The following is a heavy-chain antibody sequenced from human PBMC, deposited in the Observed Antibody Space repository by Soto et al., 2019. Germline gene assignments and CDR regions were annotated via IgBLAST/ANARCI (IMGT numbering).Heavy chain of an antibody. CDR1: GYTFISYG. CDR3: ARDFRAGIYYGSGSSVDY. CDR2: ISAYNGNT. Sequence: QVQLVQSGAEVKKPGASVKVSCKASGYTFISYGISWVRQAPGQGLEWMGWISAYNGNTKYAQKVQDRVTMTTDTSTSTANMELRSLRSDDTAVYYCARDFRAGIYYGSGSSVDYWGPGTLVTVSS. V-gene: IGHV1-18*01. J-gene: IGHJ4*02. D-gene: IGHD3-10*01.